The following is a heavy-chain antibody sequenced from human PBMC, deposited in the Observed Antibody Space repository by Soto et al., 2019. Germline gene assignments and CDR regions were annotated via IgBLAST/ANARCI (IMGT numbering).Heavy chain of an antibody. V-gene: IGHV3-11*05. CDR1: GFTFSDFY. D-gene: IGHD3-10*01. Sequence: HVQLVESGGGLVKPGGSLRLSCAASGFTFSDFYMSWIRQAPGKGLEWVSYISRDSSFSVYADSVKGRFTISRDNAQNSVYLQMNSLRAEDTAIYYCAREGPMLRGVVPEDFWGQGTLVTVSP. CDR3: AREGPMLRGVVPEDF. J-gene: IGHJ4*02. CDR2: ISRDSSFS.